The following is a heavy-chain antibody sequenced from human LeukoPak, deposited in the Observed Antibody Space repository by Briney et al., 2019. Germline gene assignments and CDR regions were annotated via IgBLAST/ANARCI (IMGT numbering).Heavy chain of an antibody. D-gene: IGHD5-24*01. J-gene: IGHJ5*02. Sequence: ASVKVSRKASGYTFTGYHMHWVRRAPGQGLEWMGWINPNSGDTNYAQKFQGRVTMTRDTSISTAYMELSRLRSDDTAVYYCARVAIEMASWFDPWGQGTLVTVSS. V-gene: IGHV1-2*02. CDR2: INPNSGDT. CDR3: ARVAIEMASWFDP. CDR1: GYTFTGYH.